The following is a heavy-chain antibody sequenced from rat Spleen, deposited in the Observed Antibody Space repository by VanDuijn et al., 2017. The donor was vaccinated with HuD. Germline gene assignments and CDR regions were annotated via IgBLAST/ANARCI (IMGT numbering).Heavy chain of an antibody. D-gene: IGHD4-3*01. V-gene: IGHV5-25*01. CDR1: GFTFSNYD. CDR2: ISTSGGST. CDR3: ARRGIRGTWFAY. J-gene: IGHJ3*01. Sequence: EVQLVESGGGLVQPGRSLKLSCAASGFTFSNYDMAWVRQAPTKGLEWGAYISTSGGSTYYRDSVKGRFTVSRDNAKSTLYLQMDSLRSEDTATYYCARRGIRGTWFAYWGQGTLVTVSS.